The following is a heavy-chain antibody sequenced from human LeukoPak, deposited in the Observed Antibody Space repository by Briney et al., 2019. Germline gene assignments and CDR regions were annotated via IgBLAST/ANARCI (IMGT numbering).Heavy chain of an antibody. CDR3: ARDRVGTGYPLGEN. Sequence: ASVKVSCKASGSTFTSYYIHWMRQAPGQGLEWMGIISPSGDSTTYAQKFQGRVTMTRDTSTSTVYMELSSLRSEDTAVYYRARDRVGTGYPLGENCGQGTLVTVSS. V-gene: IGHV1-46*01. D-gene: IGHD3-9*01. CDR2: ISPSGDST. CDR1: GSTFTSYY. J-gene: IGHJ4*02.